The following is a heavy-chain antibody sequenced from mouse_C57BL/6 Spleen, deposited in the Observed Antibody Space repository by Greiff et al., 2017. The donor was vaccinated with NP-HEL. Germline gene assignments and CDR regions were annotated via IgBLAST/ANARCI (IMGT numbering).Heavy chain of an antibody. CDR3: TTEGLTTVYFDY. V-gene: IGHV14-4*01. J-gene: IGHJ2*01. Sequence: EVQLQQSGAELVRPGASVKLSCTASGFNIKDDYMHWVKQRPEQGLEWIGWIDPENGDTEYASKFQGKATITADTSSNTAYLQLSSLTSEDTAVYYWTTEGLTTVYFDYWGQGTTLTVSS. D-gene: IGHD1-1*01. CDR1: GFNIKDDY. CDR2: IDPENGDT.